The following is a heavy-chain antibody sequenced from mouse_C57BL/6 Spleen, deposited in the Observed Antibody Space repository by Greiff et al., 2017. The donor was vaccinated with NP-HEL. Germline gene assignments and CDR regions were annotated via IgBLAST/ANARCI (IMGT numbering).Heavy chain of an antibody. Sequence: QVQLQQSGAELVKPGASVKLSCKASGYTFTSYWMQWVKQRPGQGLEWIGEIDPSDSYTNYNQKFKGKATLTVDTSSSTAYMQLSSLTSEDSAVYYCARGDSNYEVDYWGQGTSVTVSS. CDR1: GYTFTSYW. D-gene: IGHD2-5*01. CDR3: ARGDSNYEVDY. J-gene: IGHJ4*01. CDR2: IDPSDSYT. V-gene: IGHV1-50*01.